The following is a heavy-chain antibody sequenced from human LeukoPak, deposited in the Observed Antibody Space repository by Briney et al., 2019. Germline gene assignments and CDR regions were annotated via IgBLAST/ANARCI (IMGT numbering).Heavy chain of an antibody. CDR3: AREEDYDGSGSYGPFDY. J-gene: IGHJ4*02. Sequence: GGSLRLSCVASGFTFSNYEMNWVRQAPGKGLEWVSYISSSGSTIYYADSVKGRFTISRDNAKNSLYLQMNSLRAEDTAVYYCAREEDYDGSGSYGPFDYWGQRTLVTVSS. V-gene: IGHV3-48*03. CDR2: ISSSGSTI. D-gene: IGHD3-22*01. CDR1: GFTFSNYE.